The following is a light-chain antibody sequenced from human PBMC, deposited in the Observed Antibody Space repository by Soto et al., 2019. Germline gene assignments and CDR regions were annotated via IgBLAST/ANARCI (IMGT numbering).Light chain of an antibody. Sequence: DIQMTQSPSSLSASVGDRVTITCQASQDISNYLNWYQQKPGKAPKLLIYDASNLETGVPSRFSGSGSGTDFTCTISSLQPEDIATYYCQQYDNFPLFGPGTKVDIK. CDR3: QQYDNFPL. CDR1: QDISNY. J-gene: IGKJ3*01. V-gene: IGKV1-33*01. CDR2: DAS.